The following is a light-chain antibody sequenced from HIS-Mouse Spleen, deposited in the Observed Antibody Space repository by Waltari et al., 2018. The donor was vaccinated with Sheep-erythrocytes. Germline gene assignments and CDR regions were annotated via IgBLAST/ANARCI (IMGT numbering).Light chain of an antibody. J-gene: IGKJ4*01. CDR1: QSVSSY. V-gene: IGKV3-11*01. Sequence: EIVLTQSPATLSVSPGERATLSCRASQSVSSYLAWYQQKPGQAPRLPIYDASNRATGIPARFSGSGSGTDFTLTISCLEPEDFAVYYCQQRSNWPPLTFGGGTKVEIK. CDR2: DAS. CDR3: QQRSNWPPLT.